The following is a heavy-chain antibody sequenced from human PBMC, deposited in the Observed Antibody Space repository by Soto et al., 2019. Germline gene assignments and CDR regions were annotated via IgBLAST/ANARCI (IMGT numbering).Heavy chain of an antibody. CDR2: INHSGST. Sequence: SETLSLTCAVYGGSFSGYYWSWIRQPPGKGLEWIGEINHSGSTNYNPSLKSRVTISVDTSKNQFPLKLSSVTAADTAVYYCARREQWLGVYYYYYGMDVWGQGTTVTVSS. D-gene: IGHD6-19*01. V-gene: IGHV4-34*01. CDR3: ARREQWLGVYYYYYGMDV. J-gene: IGHJ6*02. CDR1: GGSFSGYY.